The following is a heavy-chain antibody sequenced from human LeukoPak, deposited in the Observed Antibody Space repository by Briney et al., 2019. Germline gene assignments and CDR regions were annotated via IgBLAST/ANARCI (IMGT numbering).Heavy chain of an antibody. V-gene: IGHV3-30*03. CDR2: ISYDGSNK. CDR1: GFTFSSYG. D-gene: IGHD4-17*01. J-gene: IGHJ4*02. CDR3: AISDWGGHYGDYGGDY. Sequence: GGSLRLSCAASGFTFSSYGMHWVRQAPGKGLEWVAVISYDGSNKYYADSVKGRFTISRDNSKNTLYLQMNSLRAEDTAVYYCAISDWGGHYGDYGGDYWGQGTLVTVSS.